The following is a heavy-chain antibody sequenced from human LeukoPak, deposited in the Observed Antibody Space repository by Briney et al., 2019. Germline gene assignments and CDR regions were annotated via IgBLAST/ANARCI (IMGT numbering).Heavy chain of an antibody. V-gene: IGHV3-66*01. CDR2: ICSGGST. D-gene: IGHD1-1*01. CDR3: ARDSPRTGGGGSHFDY. J-gene: IGHJ4*02. CDR1: GFTVSSNC. Sequence: GGSLRLSCAASGFTVSSNCVNWVRQAPGKGLKWVSVICSGGSTNYADSVKGRFTISRDNSKNTLYLQMNSLRAEDTAVYYCARDSPRTGGGGSHFDYWGQGTLVTVCS.